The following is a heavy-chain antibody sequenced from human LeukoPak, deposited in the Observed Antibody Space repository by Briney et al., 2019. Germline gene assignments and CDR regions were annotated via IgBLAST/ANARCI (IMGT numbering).Heavy chain of an antibody. J-gene: IGHJ6*03. CDR1: GFTFSSYW. Sequence: PGGSLRLSCAASGFTFSSYWMSWVRQAPGKGLEWVANIKQDGSEKYYVDSVKGRFTISRDNAKNSLYLQMNSLRAEDTAVYYCARESPAGVVKHHYYYYMDVWGKGTTVTVSS. V-gene: IGHV3-7*01. CDR3: ARESPAGVVKHHYYYYMDV. CDR2: IKQDGSEK. D-gene: IGHD3-3*01.